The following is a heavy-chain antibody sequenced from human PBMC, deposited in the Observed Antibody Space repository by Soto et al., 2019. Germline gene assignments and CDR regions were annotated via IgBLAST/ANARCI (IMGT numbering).Heavy chain of an antibody. CDR3: ARGNGENCNWFDP. CDR1: GGSISSYY. CDR2: IYYGGSA. D-gene: IGHD3-10*01. V-gene: IGHV4-59*01. J-gene: IGHJ5*02. Sequence: SETLSLTCSVSGGSISSYYWSWIRQPPGKGLEWIGYIYYGGSANYNPSLKSRVTISVDTSQNQFSLKLSSVTAADTAVYYCARGNGENCNWFDPWGQGTLVTVSS.